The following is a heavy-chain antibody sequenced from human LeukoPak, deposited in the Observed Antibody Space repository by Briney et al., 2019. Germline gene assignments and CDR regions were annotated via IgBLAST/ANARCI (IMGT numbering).Heavy chain of an antibody. Sequence: GGSLRLSCAASGFTFSSYGMHWVRQAPGKGLGWVAFIRYDGSNKYYADSVKGRFTISRDNSKNTLYLQMNSPRAEDTAVYYCAKDGRFGEPPVYYFDYWGQGTLVTVSP. J-gene: IGHJ4*02. V-gene: IGHV3-30*02. CDR2: IRYDGSNK. CDR1: GFTFSSYG. D-gene: IGHD3-10*01. CDR3: AKDGRFGEPPVYYFDY.